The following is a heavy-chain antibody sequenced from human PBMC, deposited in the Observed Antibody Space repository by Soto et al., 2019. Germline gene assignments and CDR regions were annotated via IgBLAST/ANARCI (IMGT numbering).Heavy chain of an antibody. Sequence: SETLSLTCTVSGGSISSSSYYWGWIRQPPGKGLEWIGSIYYSGSTYYNPSLKSRVTISVDTSKNQFSLKLSSVTAADTAVYYCARLRPRTTYNWNYEYFDYWGQGTLVTVSS. V-gene: IGHV4-39*01. CDR2: IYYSGST. CDR3: ARLRPRTTYNWNYEYFDY. J-gene: IGHJ4*02. CDR1: GGSISSSSYY. D-gene: IGHD1-7*01.